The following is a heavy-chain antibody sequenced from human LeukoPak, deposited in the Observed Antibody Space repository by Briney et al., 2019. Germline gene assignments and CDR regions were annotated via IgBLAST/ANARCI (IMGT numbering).Heavy chain of an antibody. V-gene: IGHV3-74*01. Sequence: PGGSLRLSCAASGFTFSSYWMQWVRQAPGKGLVWVSRINVDGSNTNYADSVKGRFTFSRDNAKNTLYLQMNSLRAEDTAVYYCVRGVFWFDPWGQGTLVTVST. CDR1: GFTFSSYW. CDR3: VRGVFWFDP. CDR2: INVDGSNT. J-gene: IGHJ5*02. D-gene: IGHD3-3*01.